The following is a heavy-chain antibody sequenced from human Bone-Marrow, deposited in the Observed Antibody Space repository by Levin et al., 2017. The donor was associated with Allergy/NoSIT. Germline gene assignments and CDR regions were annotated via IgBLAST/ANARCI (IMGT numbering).Heavy chain of an antibody. D-gene: IGHD2-8*01. Sequence: GGSLRLSCAASGFRFRSYAMTWVRQAPGKGLEWVSAISGSSNSIYYVDSVKGRFTTSRDNSQNTLYLQMNNLRAEDTAVYYCAKNGEEGSPFYDFWGQGTLVTVSS. J-gene: IGHJ4*02. CDR2: ISGSSNSI. CDR3: AKNGEEGSPFYDF. V-gene: IGHV3-23*01. CDR1: GFRFRSYA.